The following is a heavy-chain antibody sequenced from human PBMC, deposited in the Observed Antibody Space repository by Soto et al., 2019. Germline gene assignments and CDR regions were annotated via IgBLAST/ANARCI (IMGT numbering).Heavy chain of an antibody. J-gene: IGHJ6*02. Sequence: KPGGSLRLSCAASGFTFSDYYMSWIRQAPGKGLEWVSYISSSSSYTNYADSVKGRFTISRDNAKNSLYLQMNSLRAEDTAVYYCARDLLFGGNYYGSGSYYNEPPYYYYGMDVWGQGTTVTVSS. CDR3: ARDLLFGGNYYGSGSYYNEPPYYYYGMDV. D-gene: IGHD3-10*01. CDR2: ISSSSSYT. CDR1: GFTFSDYY. V-gene: IGHV3-11*06.